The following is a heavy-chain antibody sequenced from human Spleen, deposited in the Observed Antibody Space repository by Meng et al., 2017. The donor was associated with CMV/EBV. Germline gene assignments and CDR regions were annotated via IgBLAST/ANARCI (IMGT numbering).Heavy chain of an antibody. CDR2: IYPGDSDT. Sequence: FTSYWIGWVRQMPGKGLEWMGIIYPGDSDTRYSPSFQGQVTISADKSISTAYLQWSSLKASDTAMYYCARHGSYYDFWSGYYYFDYWGQGTLVTVSS. CDR1: FTSYW. CDR3: ARHGSYYDFWSGYYYFDY. D-gene: IGHD3-3*01. V-gene: IGHV5-51*01. J-gene: IGHJ4*02.